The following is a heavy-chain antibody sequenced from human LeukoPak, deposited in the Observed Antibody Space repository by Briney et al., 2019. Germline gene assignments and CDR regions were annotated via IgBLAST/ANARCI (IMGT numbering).Heavy chain of an antibody. J-gene: IGHJ3*02. CDR3: AKGYYDWTYAFDI. Sequence: GGSLRLSCAASGFTFNSYSMNWVRQAPGKGLEWVSYISSSSNTIYYADSVKGRFTISRDDAKNSLYLQMNSLRAEDTAVYYCAKGYYDWTYAFDIWGQGTMVTVSS. D-gene: IGHD3-22*01. CDR2: ISSSSNTI. CDR1: GFTFNSYS. V-gene: IGHV3-48*01.